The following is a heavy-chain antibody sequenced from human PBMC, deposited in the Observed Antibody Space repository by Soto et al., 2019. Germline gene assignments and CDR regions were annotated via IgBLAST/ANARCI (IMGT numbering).Heavy chain of an antibody. Sequence: EVQLVESGGGLVKPGGSLRLSCAASGFTFSSYSMNWVRQAPGKGLEWVSSISSSSSYIYYADSVKGRFTISRDNAKNSLYLQMNSLRAEDMAVYYCARGSYYGSGFFDYWGQGTLVTVSS. CDR3: ARGSYYGSGFFDY. CDR2: ISSSSSYI. CDR1: GFTFSSYS. D-gene: IGHD3-10*01. V-gene: IGHV3-21*01. J-gene: IGHJ4*02.